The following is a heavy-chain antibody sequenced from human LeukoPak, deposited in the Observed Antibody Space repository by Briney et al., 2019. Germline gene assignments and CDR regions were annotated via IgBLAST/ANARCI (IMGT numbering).Heavy chain of an antibody. CDR3: ARGRGRWLQSYRLNWFDP. CDR2: INPNSGGT. CDR1: GYTFTGYY. Sequence: GASVKVSCKASGYTFTGYYMHWVRQAPGQGLEWMGWINPNSGGTNYAQKFQGRVTMTRDTSISTAYMELSRLRSDDTAVYYCARGRGRWLQSYRLNWFDPWGQGTLVTVSS. V-gene: IGHV1-2*02. J-gene: IGHJ5*02. D-gene: IGHD5-24*01.